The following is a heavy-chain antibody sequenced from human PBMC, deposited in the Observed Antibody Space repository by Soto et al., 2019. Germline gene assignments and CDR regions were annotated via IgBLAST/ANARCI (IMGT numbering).Heavy chain of an antibody. CDR2: IYHSGST. D-gene: IGHD2-2*01. CDR3: ARVPGP. V-gene: IGHV4-30-2*01. J-gene: IGHJ5*02. CDR1: GGSISSGGYS. Sequence: TLSRTCAVSGGSISSGGYSWSWIRQPPGKGLDWIGYIYHSGSTYYNPSLKSRVTISVDRSKNQFSLKLSSVTAADTAVYYCARVPGPWGQGTLVTVSS.